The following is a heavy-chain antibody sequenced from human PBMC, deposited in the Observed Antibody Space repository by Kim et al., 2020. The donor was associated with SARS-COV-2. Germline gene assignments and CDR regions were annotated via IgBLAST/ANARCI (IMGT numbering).Heavy chain of an antibody. J-gene: IGHJ4*02. V-gene: IGHV1-3*01. Sequence: KYSQKFQGRVTITRDTSASTAYMELSSLRSEDTAVYYCALGVAAAGTFDYWGQGTLVTVSS. D-gene: IGHD6-13*01. CDR3: ALGVAAAGTFDY.